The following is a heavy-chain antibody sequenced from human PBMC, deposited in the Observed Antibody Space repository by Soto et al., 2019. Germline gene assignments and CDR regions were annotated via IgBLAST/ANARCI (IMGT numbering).Heavy chain of an antibody. CDR2: IFYFGST. D-gene: IGHD3-9*01. CDR1: GGSISSYY. Sequence: QVQLQESGPGLVKPSETLSLTCTVSGGSISSYYWSWIRQTPGKGLEWIGYIFYFGSTNYNPSLKSRVTLSIDTSENQLSLKLSSVTAADTAVYYCARHSPDFDWLSQFDYWGQGTLVTVSS. J-gene: IGHJ4*02. CDR3: ARHSPDFDWLSQFDY. V-gene: IGHV4-59*08.